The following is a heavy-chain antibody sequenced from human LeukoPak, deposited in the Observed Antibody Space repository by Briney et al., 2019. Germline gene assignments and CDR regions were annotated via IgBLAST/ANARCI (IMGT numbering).Heavy chain of an antibody. J-gene: IGHJ1*01. CDR1: GYTFTSYY. V-gene: IGHV1-46*01. Sequence: ASVKVSCTASGYTFTSYYMHWVRQAPGQGLEWMGIINPSGGSTSYAQKFQGRVTMTRDTSTSTVYMDLSSLRSEDTSVYYCARERLNHFQHWGQGTLVTVSS. CDR3: ARERLNHFQH. CDR2: INPSGGST.